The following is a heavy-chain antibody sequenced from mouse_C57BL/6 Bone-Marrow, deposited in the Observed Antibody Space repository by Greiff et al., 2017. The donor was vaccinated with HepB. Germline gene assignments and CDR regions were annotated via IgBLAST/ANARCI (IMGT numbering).Heavy chain of an antibody. CDR2: ISNGGGST. CDR1: GFTFSDYY. V-gene: IGHV5-12*01. Sequence: EVKLVESGGGLVQPGGSLKLSCAASGFTFSDYYMYWVRQTPEKRLEWVAYISNGGGSTYYPDTVKGRFTISRDNAKNTLYLQMSRLKSEDTAMYYCARQYYGSIYAMDYWGQGTSVTVSS. J-gene: IGHJ4*01. D-gene: IGHD1-1*01. CDR3: ARQYYGSIYAMDY.